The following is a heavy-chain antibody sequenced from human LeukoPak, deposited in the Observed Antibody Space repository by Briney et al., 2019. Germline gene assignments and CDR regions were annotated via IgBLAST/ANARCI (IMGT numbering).Heavy chain of an antibody. CDR2: INPNSGGT. Sequence: ASVKVSCKASGYTFTGYYMHWVRQAPGQGLEWMGWINPNSGGTNYAQKFQGWVTMTRDTSISTAYMELSRLRSDDTAVYYCARAGIAVAAPFDPWGQGTLVTVSS. J-gene: IGHJ5*02. CDR1: GYTFTGYY. V-gene: IGHV1-2*04. D-gene: IGHD6-19*01. CDR3: ARAGIAVAAPFDP.